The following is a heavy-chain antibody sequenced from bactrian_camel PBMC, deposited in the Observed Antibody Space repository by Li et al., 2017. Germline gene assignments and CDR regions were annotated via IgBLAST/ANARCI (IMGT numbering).Heavy chain of an antibody. V-gene: IGHV3S1*01. Sequence: HVQLVESGGGSVQAGGSLRLSCAASGYSFSNSCMGWFRQAPGKEREGVAGIYTGGGSTYYADSVKGRFTISQDNAKNTMYLQMNSLKPEDTAMYFCAADRLIWGCRDRVLGGVSVRDFGYWGQGTQVTVS. D-gene: IGHD5*01. CDR1: GYSFSNSC. J-gene: IGHJ6*01. CDR3: AADRLIWGCRDRVLGGVSVRDFGY. CDR2: IYTGGGST.